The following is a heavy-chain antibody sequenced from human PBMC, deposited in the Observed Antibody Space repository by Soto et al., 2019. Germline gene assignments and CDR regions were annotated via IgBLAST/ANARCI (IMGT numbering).Heavy chain of an antibody. CDR1: SGSISSSNW. D-gene: IGHD1-7*01. CDR3: ARKTRTGTAPRCLFPRSGARDAFDI. CDR2: IYHSGST. J-gene: IGHJ3*02. V-gene: IGHV4-4*02. Sequence: PSETLSLTCAVSSGSISSSNWWSWVRQPPGKGLEWIGEIYHSGSTNYNPSLKSRVTISVDKSKNQFSLKLSSVTAADTAVYYCARKTRTGTAPRCLFPRSGARDAFDIWGQGTMVTVSS.